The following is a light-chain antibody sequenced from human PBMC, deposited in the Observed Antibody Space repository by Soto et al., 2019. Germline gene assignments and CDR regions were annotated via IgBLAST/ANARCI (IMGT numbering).Light chain of an antibody. Sequence: EIEMTQSPSTLSVSPGDRATLSCRASQSLSSNLAWYQQKPGQAPRLLIYDASSMATGIPSRFSGSGSGTEFTLTISSLQSDDVAYYYRQQYNRYPYTFGQGTKVDIK. V-gene: IGKV3-15*01. CDR2: DAS. CDR1: QSLSSN. J-gene: IGKJ2*01. CDR3: QQYNRYPYT.